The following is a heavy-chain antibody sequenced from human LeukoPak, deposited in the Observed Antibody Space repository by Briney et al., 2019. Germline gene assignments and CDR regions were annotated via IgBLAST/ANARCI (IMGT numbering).Heavy chain of an antibody. D-gene: IGHD3-10*01. CDR3: ARGFAELLWFGELSHGYYGMDV. V-gene: IGHV4-34*01. CDR2: INHSGST. Sequence: SETLSLTCAVYGGSFSGYYWSWIRQPPGKGLEWIGEINHSGSTNYNPSLKSRVTISVDTSKNQFSLKLSSVTAADTAVYYCARGFAELLWFGELSHGYYGMDVWGQGTTVPVSS. J-gene: IGHJ6*02. CDR1: GGSFSGYY.